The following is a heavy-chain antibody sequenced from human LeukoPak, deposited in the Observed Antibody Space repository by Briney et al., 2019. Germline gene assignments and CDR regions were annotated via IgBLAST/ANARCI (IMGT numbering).Heavy chain of an antibody. Sequence: GSSVKVSCKASGGTFSSYAISWVRQAPGQGLEWMGGIIPIFGTANYAQKFQRRVTITTDESASTAYMELSSLRSEDTAVYYCASGAYYYESSGYYLFDYWGQGTLVTVSS. CDR3: ASGAYYYESSGYYLFDY. J-gene: IGHJ4*02. V-gene: IGHV1-69*05. CDR1: GGTFSSYA. D-gene: IGHD3-22*01. CDR2: IIPIFGTA.